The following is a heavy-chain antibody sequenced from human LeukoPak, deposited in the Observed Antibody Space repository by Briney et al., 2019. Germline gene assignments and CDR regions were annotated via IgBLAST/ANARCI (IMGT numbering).Heavy chain of an antibody. CDR2: INHSGST. J-gene: IGHJ4*02. Sequence: PSETLSLTCTVSGYSISSGYFWGWIRQPPGKGLEWIGEINHSGSTNYNPSLKSRVTISVDTSKNQFSLKLSSVTAADTAVYYCARRGYYYDSSGYYYPFDYWGQGTLVTVS. CDR1: GYSISSGYF. V-gene: IGHV4-38-2*02. D-gene: IGHD3-22*01. CDR3: ARRGYYYDSSGYYYPFDY.